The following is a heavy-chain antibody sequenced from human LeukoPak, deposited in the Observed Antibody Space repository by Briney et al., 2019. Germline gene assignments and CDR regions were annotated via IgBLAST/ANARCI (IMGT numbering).Heavy chain of an antibody. CDR1: GYSISSGYY. CDR2: IYHSGST. CDR3: ARRARGTPDY. J-gene: IGHJ4*02. V-gene: IGHV4-38-2*01. Sequence: SEALSLTCAVPGYSISSGYYWGWIRPPPGKGLEWSGRIYHSGSTYYNPSLKRGVTISVDTSKNQFSLNLSSVTAADTAVYYCARRARGTPDYWGQGTLVTVSS. D-gene: IGHD1-1*01.